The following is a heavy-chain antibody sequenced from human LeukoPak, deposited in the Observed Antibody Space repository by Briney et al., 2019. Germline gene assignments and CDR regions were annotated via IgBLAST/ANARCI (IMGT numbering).Heavy chain of an antibody. Sequence: GGSLRLSCAASGFTVSSTYMNWVRQAPGKGLEWVSYISSSGNTIYYADSVKGRFTISRDSAKNSLYLQMNSLRAEDTAVYYCARDSGSYYPFRYWGQGTLVTVSS. CDR3: ARDSGSYYPFRY. V-gene: IGHV3-48*03. J-gene: IGHJ4*02. CDR1: GFTVSSTY. CDR2: ISSSGNTI. D-gene: IGHD3-10*01.